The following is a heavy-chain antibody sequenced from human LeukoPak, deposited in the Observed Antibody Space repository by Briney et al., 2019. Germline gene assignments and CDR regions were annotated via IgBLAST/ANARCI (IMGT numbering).Heavy chain of an antibody. CDR2: IYYSGST. CDR1: GGSISSYY. J-gene: IGHJ4*02. Sequence: NPSETLSLTCTVSGGSISSYYWSWIRQPPGKGLEWIGYIYYSGSTNYNPSLKSRVTISVDTSKNQFSLRLSSVTAADTAVYYCARDVDTVLVDWGQGTLVTVSS. D-gene: IGHD2-2*03. CDR3: ARDVDTVLVD. V-gene: IGHV4-59*01.